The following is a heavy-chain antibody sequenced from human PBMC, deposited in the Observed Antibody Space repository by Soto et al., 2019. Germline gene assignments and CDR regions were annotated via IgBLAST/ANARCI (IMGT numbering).Heavy chain of an antibody. J-gene: IGHJ5*02. Sequence: SETLSLACTVSGGSMSRYYWSWIRQPPGKGREWIGFIWYSGSTNYNSSLKSRVTISIDTSKSQVSLKMSSVTAADAAVYYCARAGNSYATVWFDPWGQGTLVTVSS. CDR2: IWYSGST. D-gene: IGHD5-18*01. CDR1: GGSMSRYY. CDR3: ARAGNSYATVWFDP. V-gene: IGHV4-59*01.